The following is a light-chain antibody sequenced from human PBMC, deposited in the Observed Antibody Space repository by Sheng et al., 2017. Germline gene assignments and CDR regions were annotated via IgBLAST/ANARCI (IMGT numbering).Light chain of an antibody. CDR1: QNVNTY. J-gene: IGKJ5*01. CDR2: DAS. V-gene: IGKV3-11*01. CDR3: QQRNTWPPIT. Sequence: IVLTQSPATLSLSPGDRATLSCRASQNVNTYLAWYQQRPGQAPRLLIYDASSRATGIPARFSGSGSGXDFTLTINSLESEDFAVYYCQQRNTWPPITFGQGTRLEIK.